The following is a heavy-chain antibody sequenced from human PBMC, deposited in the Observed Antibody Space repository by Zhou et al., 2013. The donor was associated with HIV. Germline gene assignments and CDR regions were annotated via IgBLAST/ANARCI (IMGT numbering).Heavy chain of an antibody. D-gene: IGHD5-18*01. CDR3: ARDGGGTDTALDYYYYYGMDV. CDR1: GYTFTGYY. J-gene: IGHJ6*02. Sequence: QVQVVQSGAEVKKPGASVKVSCKVSGYTFTGYYIHWVRQAPGQGLEWLGWINPNTGDTNYAQRFQGRVTMTRDTSISTAYMDLSSLRSDDTAVYYCARDGGGTDTALDYYYYYGMDVWGQGTTVTVSS. CDR2: INPNTGDT. V-gene: IGHV1-2*02.